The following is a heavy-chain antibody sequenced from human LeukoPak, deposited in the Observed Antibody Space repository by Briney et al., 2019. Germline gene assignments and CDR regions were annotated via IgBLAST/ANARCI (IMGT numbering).Heavy chain of an antibody. J-gene: IGHJ4*02. CDR3: AREGGLRYFDWLFDYFDY. CDR2: IHYSGST. CDR1: GGSVGGYY. D-gene: IGHD3-9*01. V-gene: IGHV4-59*02. Sequence: SETLSLTCTVSGGSVGGYYWSWIRQPPGKGLQWIGYIHYSGSTNYNPSLKSRLTISVDTSKNQFSLKLSSVTAADTAVYYCAREGGLRYFDWLFDYFDYWGQGTLVTVSS.